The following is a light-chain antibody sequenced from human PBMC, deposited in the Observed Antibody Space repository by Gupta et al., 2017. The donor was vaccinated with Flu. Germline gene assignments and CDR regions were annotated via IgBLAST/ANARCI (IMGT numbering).Light chain of an antibody. V-gene: IGLV3-1*01. CDR3: QAWASSTYYV. J-gene: IGLJ1*01. Sequence: SYELTQPPSVSVSPGQTASITCSGDKLGDKYACWYQQKPGQSPVLVIYQDSKRPSGIPERFSGSNSGNTATLTXSXPQAMDXADYYCQAWASSTYYVFGTGTKVTVL. CDR2: QDS. CDR1: KLGDKY.